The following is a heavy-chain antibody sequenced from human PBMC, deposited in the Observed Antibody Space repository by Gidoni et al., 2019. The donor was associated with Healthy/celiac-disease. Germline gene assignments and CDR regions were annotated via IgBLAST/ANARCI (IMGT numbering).Heavy chain of an antibody. V-gene: IGHV4-30-2*01. CDR3: ARIPRSTKGSRHYYYYMDV. Sequence: QLQLQESGSGLVKPSQTLSLTCAVSGGSISSGGYSWSWIRQPPGKGLEWIGYIYHSGSTYYNPSLKSRVTISVDRSKNQFSLKLSSVTAADTAVYYCARIPRSTKGSRHYYYYMDVWGKGTTVTVSS. J-gene: IGHJ6*03. D-gene: IGHD1-1*01. CDR2: IYHSGST. CDR1: GGSISSGGYS.